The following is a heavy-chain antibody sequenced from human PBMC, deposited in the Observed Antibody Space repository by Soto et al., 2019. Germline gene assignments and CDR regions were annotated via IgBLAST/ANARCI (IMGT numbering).Heavy chain of an antibody. CDR3: ARELGYCSGGSCYSGDLWFDP. CDR1: GGSISSYY. CDR2: IYYSGST. J-gene: IGHJ5*02. Sequence: SETLSLTCTVSGGSISSYYWSWIRQPPGKGLEWIGYIYYSGSTNYNPSLKSRVTISVDTSKNQFSLKLSSVTAADTAVYYCARELGYCSGGSCYSGDLWFDPWGQGTLVTVSS. D-gene: IGHD2-15*01. V-gene: IGHV4-59*01.